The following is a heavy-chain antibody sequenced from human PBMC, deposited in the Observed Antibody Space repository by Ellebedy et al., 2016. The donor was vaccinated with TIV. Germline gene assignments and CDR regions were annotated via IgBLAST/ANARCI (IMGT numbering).Heavy chain of an antibody. V-gene: IGHV3-11*04. J-gene: IGHJ3*02. CDR3: ARDRTGVLDI. D-gene: IGHD3-10*01. CDR1: GFTFSDYY. Sequence: PGGSLRLSCAASGFTFSDYYMSWIRQAPGKGLEWVSYISSGGSTMKYADSAKGRFTISRDNAANSLYLQMNSLRADDTAVYYCARDRTGVLDIWGQGTMVTVSS. CDR2: ISSGGSTM.